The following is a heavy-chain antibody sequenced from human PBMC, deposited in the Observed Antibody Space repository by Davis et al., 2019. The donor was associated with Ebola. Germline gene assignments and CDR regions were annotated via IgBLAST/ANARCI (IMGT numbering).Heavy chain of an antibody. Sequence: GESLKISCAASGFNFRSYGMHWVRQAPGKGLEWVAVIWYDGSRKYYSDSVKGRFIISRDNSNDILYLQMNSLKTEDTAVYYCARGTRFLEWLFHDYWGQGTLVTVSS. CDR2: IWYDGSRK. V-gene: IGHV3-33*01. J-gene: IGHJ4*02. CDR1: GFNFRSYG. CDR3: ARGTRFLEWLFHDY. D-gene: IGHD3-3*01.